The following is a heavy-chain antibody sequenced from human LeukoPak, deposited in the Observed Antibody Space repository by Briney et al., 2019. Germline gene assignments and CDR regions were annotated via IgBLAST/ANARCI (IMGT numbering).Heavy chain of an antibody. CDR2: ISSSSSYI. Sequence: GGSLRLSCTASGFTLGSHDMHWVRQAPGKGLEWVSSISSSSSYIYYADSVKGRFTISRDNAKNSLYLQMNSLRAEDTAVYYCARDWGYYYYYGMDVWGQGTTVTVSS. D-gene: IGHD3-16*01. CDR3: ARDWGYYYYYGMDV. V-gene: IGHV3-21*01. J-gene: IGHJ6*02. CDR1: GFTLGSHD.